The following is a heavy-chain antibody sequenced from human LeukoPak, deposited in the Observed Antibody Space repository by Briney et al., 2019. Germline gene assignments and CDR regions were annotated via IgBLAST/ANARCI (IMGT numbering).Heavy chain of an antibody. CDR1: GYTFTSYD. CDR3: ARGHARYFDWLSSQYYYYYGMDV. V-gene: IGHV1-8*01. CDR2: MNPNSGNT. D-gene: IGHD3-9*01. J-gene: IGHJ6*02. Sequence: ASVKVSCKASGYTFTSYDINWVRQATGQGLEWMGWMNPNSGNTGYAQKFQGRVTMTRNTSISTAYMELSSLRSEDTAVYYCARGHARYFDWLSSQYYYYYGMDVWGQGTTVTVSS.